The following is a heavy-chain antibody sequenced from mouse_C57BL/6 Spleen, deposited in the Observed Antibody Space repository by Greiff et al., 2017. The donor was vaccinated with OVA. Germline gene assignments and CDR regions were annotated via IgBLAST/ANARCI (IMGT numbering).Heavy chain of an antibody. V-gene: IGHV1-59*01. D-gene: IGHD2-2*01. CDR2: IDPSDSYT. J-gene: IGHJ2*01. CDR1: GYTFTSYW. CDR3: ARWFPYFDY. Sequence: VKLQQSGAELVRPGTSVKLSCKASGYTFTSYWMHWVKQRPGQGLEWIGVIDPSDSYTNYNQKFKGKATLTVDTSSSTAYMQLSSLTSEDSAVYYCARWFPYFDYWGQGTTLTVSS.